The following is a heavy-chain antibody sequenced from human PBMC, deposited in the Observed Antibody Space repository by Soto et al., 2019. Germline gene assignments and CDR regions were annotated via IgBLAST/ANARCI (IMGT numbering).Heavy chain of an antibody. D-gene: IGHD2-8*02. V-gene: IGHV3-23*01. CDR2: IIGSGGSV. Sequence: VQLLESGGGLVQRGGSLRLSCAVSGFTLNTYGMTWVRQAPGKGLEWVSGIIGSGGSVYYADSVKGRFTISRDNSKNTLYLQMNSLRAEDTAIYDCACTLVPFDYWCQGTLVTVSS. J-gene: IGHJ4*02. CDR3: ACTLVPFDY. CDR1: GFTLNTYG.